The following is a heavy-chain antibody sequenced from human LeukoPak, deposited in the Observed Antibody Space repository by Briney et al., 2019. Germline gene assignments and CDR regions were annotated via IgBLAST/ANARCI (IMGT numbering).Heavy chain of an antibody. CDR3: AKDDREYSSSSEWYFDL. CDR1: GFIFISYG. J-gene: IGHJ2*01. V-gene: IGHV3-30*18. Sequence: GGSLRLSCAASGFIFISYGMHWVRQAPGEGLEWVAVISYDGSNKYYADSVKGRFTISRDNSKNTLYLQMNSLRAEDTAVYYCAKDDREYSSSSEWYFDLWGRGTLVTVSS. CDR2: ISYDGSNK. D-gene: IGHD6-6*01.